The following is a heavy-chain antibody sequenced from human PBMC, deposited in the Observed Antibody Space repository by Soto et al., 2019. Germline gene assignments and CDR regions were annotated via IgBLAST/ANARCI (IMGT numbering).Heavy chain of an antibody. Sequence: LSLTCTVSGGSISSYYWSWIRQPPGKGLEWIGYIYYSGSTNYNPSLKSRVTISVDTSKNQFSLKLSSVTAADTAVYYCARSDMIYCCGDCYPATFDYWGQGTLVTVSS. CDR3: ARSDMIYCCGDCYPATFDY. D-gene: IGHD2-21*02. V-gene: IGHV4-59*08. CDR1: GGSISSYY. CDR2: IYYSGST. J-gene: IGHJ4*02.